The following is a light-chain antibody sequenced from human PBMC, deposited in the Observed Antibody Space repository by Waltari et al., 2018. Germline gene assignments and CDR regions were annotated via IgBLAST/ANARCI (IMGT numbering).Light chain of an antibody. CDR1: SLRSYY. CDR3: HSRDASGVGGS. J-gene: IGLJ2*01. Sequence: SSELTQDPAVSVAMGQTVRLTCQGDSLRSYYARRYQQRPGQDPTFVMYDINNRPSGVPDRFSGSSSQNTASLTITGAQAEDEASYFCHSRDASGVGGSFGGGTKLTVL. CDR2: DIN. V-gene: IGLV3-19*01.